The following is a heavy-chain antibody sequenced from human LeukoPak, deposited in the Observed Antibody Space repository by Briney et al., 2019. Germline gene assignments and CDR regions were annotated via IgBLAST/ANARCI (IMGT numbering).Heavy chain of an antibody. V-gene: IGHV3-15*01. CDR3: AKDLQRNLLFGSGENAFHI. Sequence: GGSLRLSCVASEFNFNYVWMNWVRQAPGKGLEWVGRIRTYVDNEKTDYAAPVKGRFTISRDNSKSMMYLQMDSLRAEDTAVYYCAKDLQRNLLFGSGENAFHIWGQGTMVTVSS. J-gene: IGHJ3*02. CDR2: IRTYVDNEKT. D-gene: IGHD3-10*01. CDR1: EFNFNYVW.